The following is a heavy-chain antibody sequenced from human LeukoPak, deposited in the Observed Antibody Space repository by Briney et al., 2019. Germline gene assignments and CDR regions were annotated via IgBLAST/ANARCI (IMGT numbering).Heavy chain of an antibody. CDR2: IKQDGSEK. Sequence: GGSLRLSCAASGFTFSSYWMSWVRQAPGKGLEWVANIKQDGSEKYYVDSVKGRFTISRDNAKNSLYLQMNSLRAEDTAVYYCARVVVPAALNWFDPWGQGTLVTVSS. CDR3: ARVVVPAALNWFDP. J-gene: IGHJ5*02. CDR1: GFTFSSYW. D-gene: IGHD2-2*01. V-gene: IGHV3-7*01.